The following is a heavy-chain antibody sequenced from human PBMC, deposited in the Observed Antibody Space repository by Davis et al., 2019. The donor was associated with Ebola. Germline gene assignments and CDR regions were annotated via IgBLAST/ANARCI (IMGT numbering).Heavy chain of an antibody. V-gene: IGHV3-21*01. Sequence: GGSLRLSCAASGFTFSSYSMNWVRQAPGKGLEWVSSISSSSSYIYYADSVKGRFTISRDNSKNTLYLQMNSLRAEDTAVYYCARDTLRYFDWLLSVSLDYWGQGTLVTVSS. CDR1: GFTFSSYS. CDR3: ARDTLRYFDWLLSVSLDY. CDR2: ISSSSSYI. J-gene: IGHJ4*02. D-gene: IGHD3-9*01.